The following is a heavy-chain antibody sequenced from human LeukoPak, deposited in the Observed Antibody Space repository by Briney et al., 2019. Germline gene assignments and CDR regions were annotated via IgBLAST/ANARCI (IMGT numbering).Heavy chain of an antibody. D-gene: IGHD3-22*01. CDR2: IYSGGST. Sequence: PGGSLRLSCAASGFPVSSSYMSWVRQAPGKGLEWVSVIYSGGSTYYADSVKGRFTISRDNSKNTLYLQMNSLRAEDTAVYYCATEGQYYDSSGYPTWTFDSWGQGTLVTVSS. CDR3: ATEGQYYDSSGYPTWTFDS. CDR1: GFPVSSSY. V-gene: IGHV3-66*02. J-gene: IGHJ4*02.